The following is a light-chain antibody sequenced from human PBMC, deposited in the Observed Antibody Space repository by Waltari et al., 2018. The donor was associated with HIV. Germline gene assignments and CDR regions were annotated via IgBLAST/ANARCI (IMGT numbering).Light chain of an antibody. Sequence: QSVLTQPPSASGTPGQSVTISCSGTSSNLGTHYVYWYKQFPGTAPKRLIYRNNKRPSGVPDRFSGAKSGTSASLDISVLRSDDEAEYYCAAWDDTLTVVFGGGTKLTVL. CDR2: RNN. J-gene: IGLJ2*01. CDR1: SSNLGTHY. V-gene: IGLV1-47*01. CDR3: AAWDDTLTVV.